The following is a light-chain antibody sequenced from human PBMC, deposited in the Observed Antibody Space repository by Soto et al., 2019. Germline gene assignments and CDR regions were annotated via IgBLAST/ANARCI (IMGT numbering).Light chain of an antibody. V-gene: IGKV1-39*01. CDR1: QPISIY. CDR3: LQSSSTPPFT. CDR2: AAS. J-gene: IGKJ3*01. Sequence: DIQMTQSPSSLSASVGDRVTMTCRASQPISIYLNWYQQKPGRAPKILIYAASRLRSGVPSRFSADGSGIDFTLTISSLQPEDFATYYCLQSSSTPPFTFGPGTKVDLK.